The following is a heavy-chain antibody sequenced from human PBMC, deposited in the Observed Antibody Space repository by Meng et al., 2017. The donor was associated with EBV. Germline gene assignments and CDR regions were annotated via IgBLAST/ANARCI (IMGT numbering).Heavy chain of an antibody. V-gene: IGHV1-69*01. CDR1: GGTFSSYA. Sequence: QVKLWLSGGDVTTTGSSVSVCCTACGGTFSSYAIRGVRQAPGQGLEWMGGIIPIFGTANYAQKFQGRVTITADESTSTAYMELSRLRSEDTAVYYCARDPSSSSPYFDYWGQGNLVTVSS. CDR3: ARDPSSSSPYFDY. J-gene: IGHJ4*02. D-gene: IGHD6-6*01. CDR2: IIPIFGTA.